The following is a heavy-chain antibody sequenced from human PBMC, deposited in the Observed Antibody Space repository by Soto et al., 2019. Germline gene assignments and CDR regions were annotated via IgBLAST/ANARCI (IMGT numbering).Heavy chain of an antibody. Sequence: QVQLQQWGAGLLKPSETLSLTCAVYGGSFSGYYWSWIRQPPGKGLEWIGEINHSGSTNYNPSLKSRVTISVDTSKNQFSRKLGSVTAADTAVYYCARGGGRKTTGFYYYYGMDVWGQGTTVTVSS. D-gene: IGHD3-16*01. J-gene: IGHJ6*02. V-gene: IGHV4-34*01. CDR1: GGSFSGYY. CDR2: INHSGST. CDR3: ARGGGRKTTGFYYYYGMDV.